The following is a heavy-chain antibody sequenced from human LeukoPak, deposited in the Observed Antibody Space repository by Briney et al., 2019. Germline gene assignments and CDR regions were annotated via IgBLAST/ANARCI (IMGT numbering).Heavy chain of an antibody. V-gene: IGHV3-49*04. D-gene: IGHD3-10*01. CDR1: GFTFGDYP. J-gene: IGHJ4*02. Sequence: GGSLRLSCTASGFTFGDYPMSWVRQAPGKGLEWVGFIRSKAYGETTEYAASVKGRFTISRDDSKSIAYLQMNSLKTEDTAVYYCTRVKGVWFGELNYFDYWGQGTLVTVSS. CDR3: TRVKGVWFGELNYFDY. CDR2: IRSKAYGETT.